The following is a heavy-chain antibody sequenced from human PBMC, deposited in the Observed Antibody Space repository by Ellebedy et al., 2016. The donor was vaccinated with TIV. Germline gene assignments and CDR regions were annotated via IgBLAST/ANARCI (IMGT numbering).Heavy chain of an antibody. CDR1: GFTFSSYA. J-gene: IGHJ4*02. CDR3: AKDQGIQLWSFDY. CDR2: ISGSGGST. V-gene: IGHV3-23*01. D-gene: IGHD5-18*01. Sequence: GGSLRLSXAASGFTFSSYAMSWVRQAPGKGLEWVSAISGSGGSTYYADSVKGRFTISRDNSKNTLYLQMNSLRAEDTAVYYCAKDQGIQLWSFDYWGQGTLVTVSS.